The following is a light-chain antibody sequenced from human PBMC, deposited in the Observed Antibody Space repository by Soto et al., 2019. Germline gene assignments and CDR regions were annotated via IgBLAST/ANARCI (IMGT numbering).Light chain of an antibody. CDR2: DAS. CDR1: QSISSW. Sequence: DIQMTQSPSSLSASVGDRVTITCRASQSISSWLAWYQQKPGKAPKLLIYDASSLESGVPSRFSGNGSGREFTLTISSLQPDDFATYYCQQYNSYPWTFGHGTKVDI. V-gene: IGKV1-5*01. J-gene: IGKJ1*01. CDR3: QQYNSYPWT.